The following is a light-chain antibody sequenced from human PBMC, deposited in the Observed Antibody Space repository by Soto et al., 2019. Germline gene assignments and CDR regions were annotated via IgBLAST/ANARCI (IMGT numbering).Light chain of an antibody. J-gene: IGLJ3*02. Sequence: QSVLTQPPSASGTPGQRVTISCSGSHSNSGSNYVYWYQQLPGTAPKLLIYSNDQRPSGVPDRFSGSKSGATASLAISGLRSDDEADYYCAAWDDSLSGWVFGGGTKLTVL. CDR3: AAWDDSLSGWV. CDR1: HSNSGSNY. CDR2: SND. V-gene: IGLV1-47*02.